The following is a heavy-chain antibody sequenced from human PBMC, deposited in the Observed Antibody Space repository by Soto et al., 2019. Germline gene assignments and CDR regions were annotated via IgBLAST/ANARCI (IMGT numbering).Heavy chain of an antibody. D-gene: IGHD1-20*01. CDR3: TRLGYNWNDGYYYYGMDV. CDR1: GFTFSGSA. J-gene: IGHJ6*02. V-gene: IGHV3-73*01. CDR2: IRSKANSYAT. Sequence: GGSLRLSCAASGFTFSGSAMHWVRQAPGKGLEWVGRIRSKANSYATAYAASVKGRFTISRDDSKNTAYLQMNSLKTEDTAVYYCTRLGYNWNDGYYYYGMDVWGQGTTVP.